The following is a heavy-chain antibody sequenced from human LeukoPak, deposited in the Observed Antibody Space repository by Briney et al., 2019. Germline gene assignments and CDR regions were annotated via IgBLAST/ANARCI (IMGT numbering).Heavy chain of an antibody. J-gene: IGHJ3*02. CDR2: IYYSGNT. V-gene: IGHV4-59*01. CDR3: ASSKTPWIQLWFFDI. Sequence: PSETLSLTCTVSGDPINGFYWNWIRQPPGKGLEWIGYIYYSGNTNYNPSLKSRVTMSVDTSTNQFSLKLSSVTAADTAVYFCASSKTPWIQLWFFDIWGQGTMVTVSS. CDR1: GDPINGFY. D-gene: IGHD5-18*01.